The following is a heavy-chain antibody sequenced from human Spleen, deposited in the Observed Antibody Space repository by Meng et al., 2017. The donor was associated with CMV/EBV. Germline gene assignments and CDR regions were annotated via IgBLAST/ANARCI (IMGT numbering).Heavy chain of an antibody. Sequence: GGSLRLSCAASGFTFSNAWMSWVRQAPGKGLEWVGRIKSKTDGGTTDYAAPVKGRFTISRDDSKNTLYLQMNSLKTEDTAVYYCARHVCSGTSCSKYYYYYGMDVWGQGTTVTVSS. CDR3: ARHVCSGTSCSKYYYYYGMDV. CDR2: IKSKTDGGTT. D-gene: IGHD2-15*01. V-gene: IGHV3-15*01. CDR1: GFTFSNAW. J-gene: IGHJ6*02.